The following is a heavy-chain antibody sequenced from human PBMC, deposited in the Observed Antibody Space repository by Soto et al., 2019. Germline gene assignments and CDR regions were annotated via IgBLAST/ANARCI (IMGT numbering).Heavy chain of an antibody. V-gene: IGHV1-69*13. CDR1: GGTFSSYA. J-gene: IGHJ6*02. CDR3: ARKEASSAYVWGSYRYTVVPYYGMDV. CDR2: ILPIFGAA. Sequence: SVQVSCKASGGTFSSYAISWVRQAPGQGLEWMGGILPIFGAANYAQKFQGRVTITADESTSTAYMELSSLRSEDTAVYYCARKEASSAYVWGSYRYTVVPYYGMDVWGQGTTVTVSS. D-gene: IGHD3-16*02.